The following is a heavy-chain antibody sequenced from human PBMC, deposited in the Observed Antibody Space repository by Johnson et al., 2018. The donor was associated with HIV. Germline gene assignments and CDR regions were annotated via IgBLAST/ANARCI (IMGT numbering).Heavy chain of an antibody. J-gene: IGHJ3*01. CDR3: AKDSGTYGGHDAFDV. CDR2: ISYDGSKK. V-gene: IGHV3-30*04. CDR1: GFTLSNYA. Sequence: QVQLVESGGGVVQTGRSLRLSCAVSGFTLSNYAMHWVRQAPGKGLEWVAVISYDGSKKYYADSVKGRFTISRDNSKNTMDLQMNSLRAEDTAVYYCAKDSGTYGGHDAFDVWGQGTMVIVSS. D-gene: IGHD3-16*01.